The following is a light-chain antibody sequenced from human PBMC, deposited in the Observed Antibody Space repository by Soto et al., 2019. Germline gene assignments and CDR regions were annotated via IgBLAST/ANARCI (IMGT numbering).Light chain of an antibody. V-gene: IGLV1-44*01. CDR2: SNN. CDR1: RSNIGSNT. Sequence: QPVLTQPPSASGTPGQRVTISCSGSRSNIGSNTENWYQQLPGTAPKLLIYSNNQRPSGVPDRFSGSKSGTSASLAISGLQSEDEADYYCAAWDDSLNEWVFGGGTQLTVL. J-gene: IGLJ3*02. CDR3: AAWDDSLNEWV.